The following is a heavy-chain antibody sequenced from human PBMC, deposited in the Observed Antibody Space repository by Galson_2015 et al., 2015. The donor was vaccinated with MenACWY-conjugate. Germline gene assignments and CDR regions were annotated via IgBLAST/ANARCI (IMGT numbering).Heavy chain of an antibody. V-gene: IGHV4-34*01. CDR3: ARGLSDSSGPHYYFDY. J-gene: IGHJ4*02. Sequence: SETLSLTCAVYGGSFSGYYWSWIRQPPGKGLEWIGEINHSGSTNYNPSLKSRVTISVDTSKNQFSLKLSSVTAADTAVYYCARGLSDSSGPHYYFDYWGQGTLVTVSS. CDR1: GGSFSGYY. CDR2: INHSGST. D-gene: IGHD3-22*01.